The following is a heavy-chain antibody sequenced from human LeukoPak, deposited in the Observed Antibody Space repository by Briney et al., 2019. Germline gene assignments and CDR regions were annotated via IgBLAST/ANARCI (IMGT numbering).Heavy chain of an antibody. J-gene: IGHJ3*02. D-gene: IGHD3-10*01. CDR2: ISGSGGST. V-gene: IGHV3-23*01. CDR3: AKGDGSGVRDVFDI. CDR1: GFPFSSYDFSNYA. Sequence: GGSLRLSCAASGFPFSSYDFSNYAMSWVRQAPGKGLEWVSGISGSGGSTYHADSVKGRFTISRDSSKNTLYLQMSSLRAEDTAVYYCAKGDGSGVRDVFDIWGQGTVVTVSS.